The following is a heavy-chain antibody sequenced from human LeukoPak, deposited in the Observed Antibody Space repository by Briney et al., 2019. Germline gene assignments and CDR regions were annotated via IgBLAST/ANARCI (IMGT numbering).Heavy chain of an antibody. Sequence: PSETLSLPCTVSGYSISSGYYWGWIRQPPGKGLEWIGSIYHSGSTYYNPSLKSRVTISVDTSKNQFSLKLSSVTAADTAVYYCARAHPRYVDRFGGWFDPWGQGTLVTVSS. CDR3: ARAHPRYVDRFGGWFDP. CDR2: IYHSGST. V-gene: IGHV4-38-2*02. D-gene: IGHD3-10*01. CDR1: GYSISSGYY. J-gene: IGHJ5*02.